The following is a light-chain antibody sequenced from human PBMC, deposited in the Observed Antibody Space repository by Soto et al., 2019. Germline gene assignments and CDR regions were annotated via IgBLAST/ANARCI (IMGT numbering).Light chain of an antibody. CDR1: KLGDKY. Sequence: SYELTQPPSVSVSPGQTASITCSGDKLGDKYACWYQQKPGQSPVLVIYQDSKRPSGIPERFSGSNSGNTATLTISGTQAMDEADYYCQASDISTVYGGGTKLTVL. CDR2: QDS. J-gene: IGLJ2*01. V-gene: IGLV3-1*01. CDR3: QASDISTV.